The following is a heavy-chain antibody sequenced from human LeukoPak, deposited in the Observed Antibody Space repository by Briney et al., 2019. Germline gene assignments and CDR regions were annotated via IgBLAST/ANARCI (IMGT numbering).Heavy chain of an antibody. D-gene: IGHD1-26*01. CDR3: ARDGWELRGRAFDI. CDR2: IYYSGST. V-gene: IGHV4-59*12. Sequence: PSETLSLTCTVSGGSISSYYWSWIRQPPGKGLEWIGYIYYSGSTNYNPSLKSRVTMSVDTSKNQFSLRLSSVTAADTAVYYCARDGWELRGRAFDIWGQGTMVTVSS. CDR1: GGSISSYY. J-gene: IGHJ3*02.